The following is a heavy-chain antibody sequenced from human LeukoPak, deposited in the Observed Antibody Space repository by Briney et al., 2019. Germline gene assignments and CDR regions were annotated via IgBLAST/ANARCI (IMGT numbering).Heavy chain of an antibody. CDR3: ARVSDDSGWNFDY. V-gene: IGHV1-3*01. D-gene: IGHD6-19*01. J-gene: IGHJ4*02. Sequence: FQDRVTITRETSATTAYMELNSLTSEDTVVYYCARVSDDSGWNFDYWGQGTLVTVSS.